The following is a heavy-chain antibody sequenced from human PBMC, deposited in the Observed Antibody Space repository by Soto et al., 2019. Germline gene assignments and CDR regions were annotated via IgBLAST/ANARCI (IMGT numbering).Heavy chain of an antibody. CDR1: GYTFTSYG. J-gene: IGHJ4*02. V-gene: IGHV1-18*01. CDR3: SRDSPPVDY. CDR2: ISAYNGNT. Sequence: QVQLVQSGAEVKKPGASVKVSCKASGYTFTSYGISWVRQAPGQGLEWMGWISAYNGNTKNAQKIQGRVTMTTDTSTSTAYMDLRSMRSDDTSVYYCSRDSPPVDYWGQGTLVTVSS.